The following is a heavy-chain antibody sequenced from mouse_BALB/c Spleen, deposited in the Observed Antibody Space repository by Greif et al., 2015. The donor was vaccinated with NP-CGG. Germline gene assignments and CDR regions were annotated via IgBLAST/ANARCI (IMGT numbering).Heavy chain of an antibody. CDR3: ARSGGNQYYYAMDY. V-gene: IGHV1-12*01. J-gene: IGHJ4*01. CDR2: IYPGNGDT. Sequence: QVQLQQSGAELVKPGASVKMSCKASGYTFTSYNMHWVKQTPGQGLEWIGAIYPGNGDTSYNQKFKGKATLTADKSSSTAYMQLSSLTSEDSAVYYCARSGGNQYYYAMDYWGQGTSVTVSS. CDR1: GYTFTSYN. D-gene: IGHD1-1*02.